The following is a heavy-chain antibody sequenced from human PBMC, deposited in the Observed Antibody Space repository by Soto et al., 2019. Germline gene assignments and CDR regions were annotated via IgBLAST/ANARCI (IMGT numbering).Heavy chain of an antibody. V-gene: IGHV3-49*04. CDR3: ATGRLPKGFYAMDV. J-gene: IGHJ6*02. CDR2: IRSKAYGATT. Sequence: GGSLRLSCTASGFTFGDYAMSWVRQAPGKGLEWVGFIRSKAYGATTDHAAPVKGRFTISRDDSKDTLYLQMDSLRIEDSAVYYCATGRLPKGFYAMDVWGQGTAVTVSS. CDR1: GFTFGDYA.